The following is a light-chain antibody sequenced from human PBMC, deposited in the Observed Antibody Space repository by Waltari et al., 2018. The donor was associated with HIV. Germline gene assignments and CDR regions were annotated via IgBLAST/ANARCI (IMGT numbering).Light chain of an antibody. V-gene: IGLV1-44*01. Sequence: QSVLNQSPSASGTPGQRVIISCSGSSSNIGSNTVTWYQQFPGTAPKLLIYSYGQRPSGVPERFSGSKSATSASLAISGLRSEDEADYYCATWYDSLNAWVFGGGTKLTVL. J-gene: IGLJ3*02. CDR1: SSNIGSNT. CDR3: ATWYDSLNAWV. CDR2: SYG.